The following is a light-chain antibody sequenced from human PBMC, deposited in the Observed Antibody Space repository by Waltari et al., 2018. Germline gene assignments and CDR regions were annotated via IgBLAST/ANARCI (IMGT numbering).Light chain of an antibody. V-gene: IGKV3-20*01. CDR1: QSVDSNY. CDR3: QQYGRAPPYT. Sequence: VLLTQSPGTLSLSPGEGATLSCRASQSVDSNYLAWYRQKPGQPPRLLIYGASNRATGKPDRCGGDGSGTECTRTIGSREAEDGAVYYWQQYGRAPPYTFRPGTKLEIK. CDR2: GAS. J-gene: IGKJ2*01.